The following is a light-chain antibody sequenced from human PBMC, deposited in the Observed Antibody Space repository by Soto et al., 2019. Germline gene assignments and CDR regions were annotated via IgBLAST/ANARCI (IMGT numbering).Light chain of an antibody. J-gene: IGKJ5*01. CDR2: GAS. CDR1: QSVSSN. V-gene: IGKV3-11*01. CDR3: QQRSNWPPIT. Sequence: EIVMTQSPATLSVSPGERATLSCRASQSVSSNLAWYQQKPGQAPRLLIYGASSRATGIPDRFSGSGSGTDFTLTINSLEPEDFVVYYCQQRSNWPPITFGQGTRLEIK.